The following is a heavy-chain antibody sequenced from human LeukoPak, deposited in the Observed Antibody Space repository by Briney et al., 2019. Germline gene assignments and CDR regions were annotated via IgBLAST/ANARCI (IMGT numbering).Heavy chain of an antibody. CDR1: GFTFSAYE. CDR2: ISSSGTTI. V-gene: IGHV3-48*03. Sequence: GGSLRLSCAASGFTFSAYEMNWVRQAPGKGLEWVSYISSSGTTIYVADSVKGRFTISRGNAKNSLYLQMNSLRAEDTAVYYCASGQYNAYSHIWGQGTMVTVSS. D-gene: IGHD1-14*01. J-gene: IGHJ3*02. CDR3: ASGQYNAYSHI.